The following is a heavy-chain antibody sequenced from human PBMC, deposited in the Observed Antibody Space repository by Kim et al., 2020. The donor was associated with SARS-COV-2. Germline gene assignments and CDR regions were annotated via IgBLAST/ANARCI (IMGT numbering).Heavy chain of an antibody. J-gene: IGHJ5*02. CDR2: IYYSGST. CDR1: GGSVSSGSYY. D-gene: IGHD2-15*01. Sequence: SETLSLTCTVSGGSVSSGSYYWSWIRQPPGKGLEWIGYIYYSGSTNYNPSLKSRVTISVDTSKNQFSLKLSSVTAADTAVYYCARERFKGFTPEGFDPWGQGTLVTVSS. CDR3: ARERFKGFTPEGFDP. V-gene: IGHV4-61*01.